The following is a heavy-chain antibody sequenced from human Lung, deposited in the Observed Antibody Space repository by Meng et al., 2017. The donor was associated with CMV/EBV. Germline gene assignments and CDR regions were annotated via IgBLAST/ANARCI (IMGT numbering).Heavy chain of an antibody. V-gene: IGHV3-30-3*01. CDR3: ARGGYSSSSGAFDI. J-gene: IGHJ3*02. CDR2: ISYDGSNK. CDR1: GFTFSSYA. Sequence: GGSLRLXCAVSGFTFSSYAMHWVRQAPGKGLEWVAVISYDGSNKYYADSVKGRFTISRDNSKNTLYLQMNSLRAEDTAVYYCARGGYSSSSGAFDIWGQGXMVTVSS. D-gene: IGHD6-6*01.